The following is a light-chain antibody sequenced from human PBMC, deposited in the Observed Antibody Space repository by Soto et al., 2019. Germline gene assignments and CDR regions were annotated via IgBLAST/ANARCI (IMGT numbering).Light chain of an antibody. CDR2: DVS. J-gene: IGKJ5*01. Sequence: ENVMTQSPATVSVSPGERATLSCRASQSVGSNLAWYQQKPGQAPRLLIYDVSNRATGIPARFSGSGSGTDFTLTITSLEPEDFAVYFCHQRYNWPRVTFGQGTRLEIK. CDR1: QSVGSN. V-gene: IGKV3-11*01. CDR3: HQRYNWPRVT.